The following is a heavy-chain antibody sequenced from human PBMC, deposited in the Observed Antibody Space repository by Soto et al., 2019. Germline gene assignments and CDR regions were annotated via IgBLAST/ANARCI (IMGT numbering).Heavy chain of an antibody. CDR1: GFTFSSYG. CDR2: IWYDGSNK. D-gene: IGHD1-26*01. CDR3: ARGNIVGVTNDAFDI. J-gene: IGHJ3*02. Sequence: GGSLRLSCAASGFTFSSYGMHWVRQAPGKGLEWVAVIWYDGSNKYYADSVKGRFTISRDKSKNTLYLQMNSLRAEDTAVYYCARGNIVGVTNDAFDIWGQGTMVTVSS. V-gene: IGHV3-33*01.